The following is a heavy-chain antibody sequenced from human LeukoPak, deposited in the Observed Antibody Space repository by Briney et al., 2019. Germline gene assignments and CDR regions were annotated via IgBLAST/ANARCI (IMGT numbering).Heavy chain of an antibody. CDR1: GGTFSIYA. Sequence: ASVTVSCTASGGTFSIYAISWVRQAPGQGLEWMGIINPSGGSTSYAQKFQGRVTMTRDTSTSTVYMELSSLRSEDTAVYYCARAYDFPDYWGQGTLVTVSS. CDR2: INPSGGST. V-gene: IGHV1-46*01. D-gene: IGHD3-3*01. CDR3: ARAYDFPDY. J-gene: IGHJ4*02.